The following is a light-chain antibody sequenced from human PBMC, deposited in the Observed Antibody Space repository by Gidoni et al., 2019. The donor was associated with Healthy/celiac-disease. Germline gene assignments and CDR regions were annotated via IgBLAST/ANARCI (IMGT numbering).Light chain of an antibody. CDR1: QSVRSGY. J-gene: IGKJ1*01. CDR3: QQYGSSPWT. V-gene: IGKV3-20*01. CDR2: GAS. Sequence: EIVLTQSPGTLSLSQGERVTLSCRASQSVRSGYLAWYQQKPGQAPRLLIYGASSRATGIPDRFSGSGSGTDFTLTISRLEPGDFAVYYCQQYGSSPWTFGQGTKVEIK.